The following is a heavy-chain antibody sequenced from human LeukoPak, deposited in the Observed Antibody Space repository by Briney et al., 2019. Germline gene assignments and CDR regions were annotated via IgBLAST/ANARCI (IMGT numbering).Heavy chain of an antibody. J-gene: IGHJ4*02. CDR2: IYYSGST. V-gene: IGHV4-39*02. D-gene: IGHD3-22*01. CDR3: AREGGSWYYDSSGPWA. CDR1: GGSISSSSYY. Sequence: SETLSLTCTVSGGSISSSSYYWGWIRQPPGKGLEWIGSIYYSGSTYYNPSLKSRVTISVDTSKNQFSLKLSSVTAADTAVYYCAREGGSWYYDSSGPWAWGQGTLVTVSS.